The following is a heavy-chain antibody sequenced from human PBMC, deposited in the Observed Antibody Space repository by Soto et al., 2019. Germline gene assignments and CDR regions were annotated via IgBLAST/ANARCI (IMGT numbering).Heavy chain of an antibody. CDR2: INHSGST. D-gene: IGHD4-17*01. V-gene: IGHV4-34*01. CDR1: GGSFGGYY. CDR3: GSTTVTTPADEYYYYYMDV. J-gene: IGHJ6*03. Sequence: SETLSLTCAVYGGSFGGYYWSWIRQPPGKGLEWIGEINHSGSTNYNPSLKSRVTISVDTSKNQFSLKLSSVTAADTAVYYCGSTTVTTPADEYYYYYMDVWGKGTTVTVSS.